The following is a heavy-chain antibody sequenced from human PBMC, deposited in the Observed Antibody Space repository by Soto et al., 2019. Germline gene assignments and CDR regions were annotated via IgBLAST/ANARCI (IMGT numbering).Heavy chain of an antibody. CDR3: VRDPYLKAAGRLYPLHY. Sequence: GGSLRLSCAASGFSFSSYAMHWVRQAPGKGLEWVAVIWYDGVNKYYADSVKGRFTISRDNSNNTLYVQMNSLKAEDTAVYYCVRDPYLKAAGRLYPLHYWGPGTLVTVSS. CDR2: IWYDGVNK. CDR1: GFSFSSYA. J-gene: IGHJ4*02. V-gene: IGHV3-33*01. D-gene: IGHD6-13*01.